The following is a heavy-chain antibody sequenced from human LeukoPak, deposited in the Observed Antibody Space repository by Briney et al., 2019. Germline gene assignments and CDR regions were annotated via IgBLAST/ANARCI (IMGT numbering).Heavy chain of an antibody. CDR3: ARGLIAAAGIGWFDP. D-gene: IGHD6-13*01. CDR2: INHSGST. J-gene: IGHJ5*02. Sequence: SETLSLTCAVYGGSFGGYYWSWIRQPPGKGLEWIGEINHSGSTNYNPSLKSRVTISVDTSKNQFSLKLSSVTAADTAVYYCARGLIAAAGIGWFDPWGQGTLVTVSS. CDR1: GGSFGGYY. V-gene: IGHV4-34*01.